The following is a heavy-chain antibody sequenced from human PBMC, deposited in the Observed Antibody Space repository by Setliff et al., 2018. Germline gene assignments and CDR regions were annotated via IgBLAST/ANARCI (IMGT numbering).Heavy chain of an antibody. CDR2: ISDTTNFI. J-gene: IGHJ4*02. CDR3: ASYYYGSGSSYIPPHFDY. Sequence: PGGSLRLSCTASGFTFGHYNVNWVRQAPGKGLEWVSSISDTTNFIYYADSVKGRFTISRDTAKNSLYLQMNSLRAEDSAVYYCASYYYGSGSSYIPPHFDYWGLGTLVTVSS. V-gene: IGHV3-21*01. D-gene: IGHD3-10*01. CDR1: GFTFGHYN.